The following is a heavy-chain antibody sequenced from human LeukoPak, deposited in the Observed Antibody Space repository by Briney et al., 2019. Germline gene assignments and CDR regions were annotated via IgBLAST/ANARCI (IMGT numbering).Heavy chain of an antibody. Sequence: ASVKVSCKVSGYTLTELSMHWVRQAPGKGLEWMGGFDPEDGETIYAQKFQGRVTMTEDTSTDTAYMELSSLRSEDTAVYYCTTDPWYSGSYRDYWGQGTLVTVSS. D-gene: IGHD1-26*01. J-gene: IGHJ4*02. V-gene: IGHV1-24*01. CDR1: GYTLTELS. CDR2: FDPEDGET. CDR3: TTDPWYSGSYRDY.